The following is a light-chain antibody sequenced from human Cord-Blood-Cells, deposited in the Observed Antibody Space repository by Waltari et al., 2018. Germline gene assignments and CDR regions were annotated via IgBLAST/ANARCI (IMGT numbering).Light chain of an antibody. J-gene: IGLJ2*01. V-gene: IGLV2-14*01. Sequence: QSALPQPPSVSGSPGQSITISCTGTSSDVGGYNYVSWYQQHPGKAPKLMLYDVSHPPSGVSNRFTGSKAGNTASLTISGLQAEDEADYYCSSYTSSSTLVVFGGGTKLTVL. CDR1: SSDVGGYNY. CDR3: SSYTSSSTLVV. CDR2: DVS.